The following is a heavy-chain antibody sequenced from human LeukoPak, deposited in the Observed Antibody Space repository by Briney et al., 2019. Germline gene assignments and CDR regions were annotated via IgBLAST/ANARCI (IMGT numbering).Heavy chain of an antibody. CDR3: AQDALRATHLPFDY. V-gene: IGHV3-23*01. J-gene: IGHJ4*02. CDR1: VFTFSSYG. CDR2: ISGSGRST. Sequence: GVSLRLSCAASVFTFSSYGMSWVRQAPGKGLEWVSGISGSGRSTYYADSVKGRFTISRDNSKNTLYAQMNSLRFEDKDVYYCAQDALRATHLPFDYWGQGTMVTVSS.